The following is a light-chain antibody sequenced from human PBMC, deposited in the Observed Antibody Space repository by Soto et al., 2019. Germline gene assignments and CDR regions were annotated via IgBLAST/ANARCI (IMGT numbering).Light chain of an antibody. Sequence: GERATLSCRASQSVSSSYLAWYQQKPGQAPRLLIYGASSRATGIPDRFSGSGSGTDFTLTISRLEPEDFAVYYCQQYGSSPPWTFGQGTKVEIK. V-gene: IGKV3-20*01. CDR3: QQYGSSPPWT. J-gene: IGKJ1*01. CDR2: GAS. CDR1: QSVSSSY.